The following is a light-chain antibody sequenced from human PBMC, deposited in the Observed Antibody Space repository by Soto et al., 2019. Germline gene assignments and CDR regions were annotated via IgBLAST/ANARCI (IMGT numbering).Light chain of an antibody. CDR2: AAS. Sequence: DIQMTQSPSSLSASVGDRVTITCRASQSISSYLNWYQQKPGKAPKLLIYAASSLQSGVPSRFSGSGSGTDFTLTISSLQPEDFATYYCQQSYSTPPCTFGQGTKVEIK. CDR3: QQSYSTPPCT. V-gene: IGKV1-39*01. CDR1: QSISSY. J-gene: IGKJ1*01.